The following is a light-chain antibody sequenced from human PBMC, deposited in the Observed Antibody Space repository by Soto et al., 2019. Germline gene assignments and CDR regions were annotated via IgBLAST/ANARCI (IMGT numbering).Light chain of an antibody. J-gene: IGLJ1*01. Sequence: QSALTQPASVSGSPGQSITISCTGTSSDVGGYNYVSWYQQHPGKAPKLMIYEVSKRPSGVPDRFSGSKSGNTASLTVSGLQAEDEADYYCSSYAGSNTVYVFGTGTKLTVL. V-gene: IGLV2-8*01. CDR1: SSDVGGYNY. CDR3: SSYAGSNTVYV. CDR2: EVS.